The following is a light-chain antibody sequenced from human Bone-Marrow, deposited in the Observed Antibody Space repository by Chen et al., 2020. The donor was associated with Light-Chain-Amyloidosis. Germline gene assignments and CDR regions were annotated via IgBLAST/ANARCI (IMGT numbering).Light chain of an antibody. Sequence: QSALTQHASVSGSPGQSITISCTGTSGDVGTYNYVSWYQQHPGKAPKVMIYAVSNRPSGVSNRVSGSKSGNTASLTISGLQAEDEDDYYCSSFTSSSSYVFGPGTKVTVL. CDR1: SGDVGTYNY. V-gene: IGLV2-14*01. CDR2: AVS. J-gene: IGLJ1*01. CDR3: SSFTSSSSYV.